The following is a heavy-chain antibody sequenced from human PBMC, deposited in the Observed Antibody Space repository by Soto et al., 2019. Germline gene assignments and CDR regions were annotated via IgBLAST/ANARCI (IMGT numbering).Heavy chain of an antibody. V-gene: IGHV3-30*18. J-gene: IGHJ4*02. CDR1: GFTFSSYG. CDR2: ISYDGSNK. CDR3: AKDRVSGFRVAPFDY. D-gene: IGHD3-3*01. Sequence: QVQLVESGGGVVQPGRSLRLSCAASGFTFSSYGMHWVRQAPGKGLEWVAVISYDGSNKYYADSVKGRFTISRDNSKNALYRQMNGLTAEDTDVYYCAKDRVSGFRVAPFDYWGQGTLVTVSS.